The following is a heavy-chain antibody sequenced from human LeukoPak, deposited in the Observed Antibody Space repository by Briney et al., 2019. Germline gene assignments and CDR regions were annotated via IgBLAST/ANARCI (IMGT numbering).Heavy chain of an antibody. CDR3: ARVRYSYGSYYFDY. J-gene: IGHJ4*02. D-gene: IGHD5-18*01. V-gene: IGHV4-4*07. CDR1: GGSISSYY. Sequence: PSETLSLTCTVSGGSISSYYWSWIRQPAGKGLEWIGRIYTSGSTNYNPSLKSRVTISVDTSKNQFSLKLSSVTAADTAVYYCARVRYSYGSYYFDYWGQGTLVTVSS. CDR2: IYTSGST.